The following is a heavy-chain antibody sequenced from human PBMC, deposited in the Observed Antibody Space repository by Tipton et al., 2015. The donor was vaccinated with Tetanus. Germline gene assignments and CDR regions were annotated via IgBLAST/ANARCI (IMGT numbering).Heavy chain of an antibody. V-gene: IGHV3-73*01. Sequence: SLRLSCAASGFTFSGSTMHWVRQGSGKGLEWVGRIRSKADSYATAYAAAVKGRFTISRDDSENTAYLQMNSLKTEDTAVYYCARLGRNSLGAFDVWGQGTLVSVSS. D-gene: IGHD1-7*01. CDR3: ARLGRNSLGAFDV. J-gene: IGHJ3*01. CDR1: GFTFSGST. CDR2: IRSKADSYAT.